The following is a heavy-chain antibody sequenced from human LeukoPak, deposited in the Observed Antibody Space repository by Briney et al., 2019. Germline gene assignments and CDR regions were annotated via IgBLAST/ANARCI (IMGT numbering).Heavy chain of an antibody. Sequence: SETLSITCTASSGSISSYYWSRIRQPPGKGLEWIGYIFYSGSTNYNPSLKSRVTISVDTSKNQVSLKLRPLSAVEKAVCFCAKAICPHLGYAFDIWGQGTMV. D-gene: IGHD7-27*01. CDR1: SGSISSYY. CDR3: AKAICPHLGYAFDI. J-gene: IGHJ3*02. V-gene: IGHV4-59*01. CDR2: IFYSGST.